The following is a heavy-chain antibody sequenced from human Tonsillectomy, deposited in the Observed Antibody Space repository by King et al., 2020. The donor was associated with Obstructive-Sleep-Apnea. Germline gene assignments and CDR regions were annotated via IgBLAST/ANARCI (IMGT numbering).Heavy chain of an antibody. V-gene: IGHV4-38-2*02. CDR2: IYPSGST. CDR1: GYSISRGYY. Sequence: QLQESGPGLVKPSETLSLTCTVSGYSISRGYYWGWIRQPPGKGLECIGSIYPSGSTYSNPSPKSRVTISVDTSMNQFSLKLSSVTAADTAVYYCARVRNDYGDYGMDVWGQGTTVTVSS. D-gene: IGHD4-17*01. J-gene: IGHJ6*02. CDR3: ARVRNDYGDYGMDV.